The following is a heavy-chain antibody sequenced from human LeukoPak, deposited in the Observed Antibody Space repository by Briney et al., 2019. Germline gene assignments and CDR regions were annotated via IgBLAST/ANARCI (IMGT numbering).Heavy chain of an antibody. CDR1: GFTFSNSA. V-gene: IGHV3-30-3*01. CDR3: ARYYSGYGDFDY. Sequence: GGSLRLSCAASGFTFSNSAMHWVRQAPGKGLEWMAVISYDGTNKYYADSVKGRFTISRDNSKNTLYLQMNSLRAEDTAVYYCARYYSGYGDFDYWGQGTLVTVSS. D-gene: IGHD5-12*01. CDR2: ISYDGTNK. J-gene: IGHJ4*02.